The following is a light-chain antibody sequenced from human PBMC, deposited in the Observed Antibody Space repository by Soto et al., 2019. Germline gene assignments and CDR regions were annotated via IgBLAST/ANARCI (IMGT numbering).Light chain of an antibody. CDR1: QSVSSSY. Sequence: EMVLTQSPGTLSLSPGERATLSCRASQSVSSSYLAWYQQKPGQAPRLLIYGASSRATGIPDRFSGSESGSDFTLAISRLEPEDFAVYYSQQYGSSPETFGQGTKVEI. J-gene: IGKJ1*01. CDR3: QQYGSSPET. V-gene: IGKV3-20*01. CDR2: GAS.